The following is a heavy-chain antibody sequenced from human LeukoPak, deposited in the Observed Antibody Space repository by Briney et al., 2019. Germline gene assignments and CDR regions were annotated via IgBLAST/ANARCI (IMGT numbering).Heavy chain of an antibody. D-gene: IGHD3-22*01. CDR3: ARHYYDSHAPFDY. V-gene: IGHV4-59*08. Sequence: PSETLSLTCTVSGGSISSYYWSWIRQPPGKGLEWIGYIYYSGSTNYNPSLKSRVTISVDTSKNQFSLKLSSVTAADTAVYYCARHYYDSHAPFDYWGQGTLVTVSS. J-gene: IGHJ4*02. CDR2: IYYSGST. CDR1: GGSISSYY.